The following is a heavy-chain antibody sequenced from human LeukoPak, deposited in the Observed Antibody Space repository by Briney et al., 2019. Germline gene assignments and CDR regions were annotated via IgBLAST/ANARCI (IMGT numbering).Heavy chain of an antibody. CDR2: IWYDGSNK. J-gene: IGHJ4*02. D-gene: IGHD4-23*01. CDR1: GFTFSGFG. CDR3: ARGRGADYGGNSGYFDY. V-gene: IGHV3-33*01. Sequence: GGSLRLSCAASGFTFSGFGMHWVRQAPGKGLEWVAVIWYDGSNKYYADSVKGRITISRDNPKNTLYVQMNSLRAEDTAVYYCARGRGADYGGNSGYFDYWGQGTLVTVSS.